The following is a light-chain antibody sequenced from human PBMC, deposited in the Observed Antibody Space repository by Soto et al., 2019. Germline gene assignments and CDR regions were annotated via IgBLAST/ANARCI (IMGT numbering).Light chain of an antibody. J-gene: IGLJ1*01. CDR3: QVWDSSSDHPGV. CDR2: DDT. V-gene: IGLV3-21*02. CDR1: NIGSKS. Sequence: SYVLIQPPSVSVAPGQTARITCGENNIGSKSVHWYQQRPRQAPVLVVYDDTDRPSGIPERFSGSNSGNTATLTISRVEAGDEADYYCQVWDSSSDHPGVFGTGTKLTVL.